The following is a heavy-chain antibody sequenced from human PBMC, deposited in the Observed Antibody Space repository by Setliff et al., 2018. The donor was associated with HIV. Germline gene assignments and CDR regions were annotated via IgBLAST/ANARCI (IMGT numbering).Heavy chain of an antibody. CDR3: ARDYYDSSGYIFFPGIPGY. CDR1: GYTFTSYY. Sequence: GASVKVSCKASGYTFTSYYMHWVRQAPGQGLEWMGGIIPIVGTANYAQKFQGRVTITTDKSTTTSYMELSSLRSEDTAVYYCARDYYDSSGYIFFPGIPGYWGQGTLVTVSS. V-gene: IGHV1-69*05. CDR2: IIPIVGTA. J-gene: IGHJ4*02. D-gene: IGHD3-22*01.